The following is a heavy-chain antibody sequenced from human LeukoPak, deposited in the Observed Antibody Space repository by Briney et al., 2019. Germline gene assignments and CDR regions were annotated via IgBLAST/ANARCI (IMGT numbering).Heavy chain of an antibody. CDR3: ARDEPSPDSTDLDY. CDR1: RFIFSDYY. D-gene: IGHD2/OR15-2a*01. V-gene: IGHV3-11*04. Sequence: PGGSLRLSCAGSRFIFSDYYMTWIRQAPGKGLEWISYIGKTGGTIYYADSVKGRFTISRDNAKNSLYLQMNSLRAEDTAVYYCARDEPSPDSTDLDYWGQGTLVTVSS. J-gene: IGHJ4*02. CDR2: IGKTGGTI.